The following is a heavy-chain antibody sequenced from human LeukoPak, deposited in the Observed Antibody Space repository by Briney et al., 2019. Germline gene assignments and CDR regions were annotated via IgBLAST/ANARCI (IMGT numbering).Heavy chain of an antibody. J-gene: IGHJ4*02. CDR2: ISSSGSTI. CDR3: ARDTYDYVWGSYRYRYYFDY. D-gene: IGHD3-16*02. V-gene: IGHV3-11*04. CDR1: GFTFSDYY. Sequence: GGYLRLSCAASGFTFSDYYMSWIRQAPGKGLEWVSYISSSGSTIYYADSVKGRFTISRDNAKNSLYLQMNSLRAEDTAVYYCARDTYDYVWGSYRYRYYFDYWGQGTLVTVSS.